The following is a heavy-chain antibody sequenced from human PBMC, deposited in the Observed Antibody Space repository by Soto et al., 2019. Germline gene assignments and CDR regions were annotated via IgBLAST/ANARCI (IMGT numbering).Heavy chain of an antibody. CDR1: GFSLTSGVG. CDR2: IYWDDDK. CDR3: AHIXPEXXXXXXHGGFDY. J-gene: IGHJ4*02. V-gene: IGHV2-5*02. Sequence: QITLKESGPTLVRPPQTLTLTCTFSGFSLTSGVGVGWIRQPPGKALEWLALIYWDDDKRYSPSLKNRLTITKDTSKHQVVLTTSNVSPVDTATYFCAHIXPEXXXXXXHGGFDYWGQGTLVTVSS.